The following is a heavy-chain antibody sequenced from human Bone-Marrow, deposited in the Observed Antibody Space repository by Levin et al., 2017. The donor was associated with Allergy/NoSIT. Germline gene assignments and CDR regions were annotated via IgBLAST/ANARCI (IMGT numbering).Heavy chain of an antibody. V-gene: IGHV3-30-3*01. CDR1: GFTFNAYA. J-gene: IGHJ4*02. Sequence: GGSLRLSCAASGFTFNAYAMHWVRQAPGKGLQWVAVISSEGSREYYADSVKGRFTMSRDNSKDTLYLQMDSLRVEDTAVYFCVRAPNSGWDNFDYWGQGTLVTVSP. CDR2: ISSEGSRE. D-gene: IGHD6-19*01. CDR3: VRAPNSGWDNFDY.